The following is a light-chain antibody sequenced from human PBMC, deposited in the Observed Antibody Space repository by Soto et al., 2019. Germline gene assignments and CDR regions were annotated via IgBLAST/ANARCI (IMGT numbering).Light chain of an antibody. CDR2: DVS. Sequence: QSALTQPASVSGSPGQSITISCTGTSSDIGAYNYVSWYQQHPGKAPQLMIYDVSIRPSGVSSRFSGSKSGNTASLTISGLQAEDEADYYCNSYTRSNSLEVFGGGTKVTVL. CDR1: SSDIGAYNY. J-gene: IGLJ2*01. V-gene: IGLV2-14*03. CDR3: NSYTRSNSLEV.